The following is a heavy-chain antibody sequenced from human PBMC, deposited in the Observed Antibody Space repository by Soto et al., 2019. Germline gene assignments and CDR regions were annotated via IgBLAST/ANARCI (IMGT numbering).Heavy chain of an antibody. Sequence: GWSLRLSCVTSGFTFSRNTMNWVRQAPGKGLEYVSAISSNGGSTYYADSVKGRFTISRDNSKNTLYLQMSSLRAEDTAVYYCVKDQAPVLLWFGELPFDIWGQGKIVTV. CDR2: ISSNGGST. CDR3: VKDQAPVLLWFGELPFDI. V-gene: IGHV3-64D*06. D-gene: IGHD3-10*01. CDR1: GFTFSRNT. J-gene: IGHJ3*02.